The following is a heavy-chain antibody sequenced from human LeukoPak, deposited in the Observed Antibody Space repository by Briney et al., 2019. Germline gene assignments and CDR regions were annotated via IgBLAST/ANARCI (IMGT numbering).Heavy chain of an antibody. Sequence: SETLSLTCAVYGGSFSGYYWSWIRQPPGKGLEWIGEINHSGSTNYNPSLKSRVTISVDTSKNQFSLKLSSVTAADTAVYYCAREQTVGATVGFDYWGQGTLVTVSS. CDR3: AREQTVGATVGFDY. D-gene: IGHD1-26*01. V-gene: IGHV4-34*01. J-gene: IGHJ4*02. CDR2: INHSGST. CDR1: GGSFSGYY.